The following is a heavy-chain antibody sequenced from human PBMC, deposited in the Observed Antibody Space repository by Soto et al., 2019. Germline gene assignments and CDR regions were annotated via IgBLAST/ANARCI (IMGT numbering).Heavy chain of an antibody. D-gene: IGHD2-21*02. CDR3: ARGEHIVVVTATTSGYYYGMDV. Sequence: QVQLVESGGGVVQPGRSLRLSCAASGFTFSSYAMHWVRQAPGKGLEWVAVISYDGSNKCYADSVKGRFTISRDNSKNTLYLQMNSLRAEDTAVYYCARGEHIVVVTATTSGYYYGMDVWGQGTTVTVSS. V-gene: IGHV3-30-3*01. J-gene: IGHJ6*02. CDR1: GFTFSSYA. CDR2: ISYDGSNK.